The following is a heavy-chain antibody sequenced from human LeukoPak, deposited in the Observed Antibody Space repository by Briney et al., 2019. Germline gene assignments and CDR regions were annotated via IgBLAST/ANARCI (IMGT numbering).Heavy chain of an antibody. V-gene: IGHV1-2*02. J-gene: IGHJ4*02. D-gene: IGHD2-2*01. CDR2: INPNSGGT. CDR1: GYTFTGYY. Sequence: ASVKVSCKASGYTFTGYYMHWVRQAPGQGLEWMGWINPNSGGTNYAQKFQGRVTMTRDTSISTAYMELSRLRSDDTAVYYCARDRGRVVPAAMDFDYWGRGTLVTVSS. CDR3: ARDRGRVVPAAMDFDY.